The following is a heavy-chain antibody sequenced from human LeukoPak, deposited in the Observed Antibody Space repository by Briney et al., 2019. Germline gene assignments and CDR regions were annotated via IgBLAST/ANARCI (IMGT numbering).Heavy chain of an antibody. Sequence: GGSLRLSCAASGFTFSDFWMTWVHQAPGKGLEWVANIKQDGSEKYYVDSVMGRFTISRDNAKNSLFLQMSSLRVEDTAVYYCTRAYSYYPYWGQGTLVSVSS. V-gene: IGHV3-7*01. CDR2: IKQDGSEK. CDR3: TRAYSYYPY. D-gene: IGHD3-10*01. CDR1: GFTFSDFW. J-gene: IGHJ4*02.